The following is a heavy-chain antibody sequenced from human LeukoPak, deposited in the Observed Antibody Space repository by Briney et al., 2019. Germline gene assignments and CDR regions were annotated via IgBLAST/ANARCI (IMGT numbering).Heavy chain of an antibody. Sequence: GGSLRLSCAASRFTFSNYWMNWVRQAPGKGLEWVSAISGSGGSTYYADSVKGRFTISRDNSKNTLYLQMNSLRAEDTAVYYCARGLLSFDYWGQGTLVTVSS. D-gene: IGHD3-10*01. CDR1: RFTFSNYW. CDR3: ARGLLSFDY. V-gene: IGHV3-23*01. CDR2: ISGSGGST. J-gene: IGHJ4*02.